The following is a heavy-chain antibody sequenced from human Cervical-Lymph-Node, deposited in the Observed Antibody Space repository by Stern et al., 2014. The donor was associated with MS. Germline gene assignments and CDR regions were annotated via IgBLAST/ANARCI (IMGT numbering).Heavy chain of an antibody. J-gene: IGHJ3*02. Sequence: MQLVESGGGVVQPGRSLRLSCAASGFTFSSYGMHWVRQAPGKGLEWGAVISYDGSNKYYADSAKGRFTISRDNSKNTLYLQMTSLRAEDTAVYYCAKRGYSYGDAFDIWGQGTMVTVSS. D-gene: IGHD5-18*01. CDR1: GFTFSSYG. CDR3: AKRGYSYGDAFDI. V-gene: IGHV3-30*18. CDR2: ISYDGSNK.